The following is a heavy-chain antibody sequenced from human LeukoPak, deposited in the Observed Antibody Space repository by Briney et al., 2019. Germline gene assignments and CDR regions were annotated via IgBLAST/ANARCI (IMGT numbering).Heavy chain of an antibody. CDR2: MYYSGST. CDR3: ARHHFGGIYNAFDI. V-gene: IGHV4-39*01. Sequence: SETLSLTCTVSGDSITRSNYYWGWIRQPPGKGLEWIGRMYYSGSTYHNPSLKSRVTISVDTSGNQFSLNLSSVTAADTAVYYCARHHFGGIYNAFDIWGQGTMVTVSS. D-gene: IGHD4-23*01. J-gene: IGHJ3*02. CDR1: GDSITRSNYY.